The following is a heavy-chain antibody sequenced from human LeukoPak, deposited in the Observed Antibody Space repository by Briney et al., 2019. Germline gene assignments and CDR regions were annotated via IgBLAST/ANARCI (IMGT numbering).Heavy chain of an antibody. CDR2: ISGSGGST. V-gene: IGHV3-23*01. CDR1: GFTFSSYA. J-gene: IGHJ4*02. Sequence: GESLKISCAASGFTFSSYAMSWVRQAPGKGLEWVSAISGSGGSTYYADSVKGRFTISRDNSKNTLYLQMNSLRAEDTAIYFCAKDGWGGSSWTPFDYWGQGTLVTVSS. CDR3: AKDGWGGSSWTPFDY. D-gene: IGHD6-13*01.